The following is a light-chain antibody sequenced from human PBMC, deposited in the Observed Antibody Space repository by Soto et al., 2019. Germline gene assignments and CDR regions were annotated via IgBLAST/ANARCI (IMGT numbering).Light chain of an antibody. CDR1: QSVSSY. CDR3: QQRSNWPT. Sequence: EIVLTQSPATLSLSPGERATLSCRASQSVSSYLAWYQQKPGQAPRLLIYGASNRATGIPARFSGSGSGTDFTLTISSLDPEDFAVYYCQQRSNWPTFGQGTKVDIK. V-gene: IGKV3-11*01. J-gene: IGKJ1*01. CDR2: GAS.